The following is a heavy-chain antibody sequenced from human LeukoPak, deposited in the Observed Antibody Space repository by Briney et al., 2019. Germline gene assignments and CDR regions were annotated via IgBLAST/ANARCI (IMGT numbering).Heavy chain of an antibody. CDR1: GFTFGDYV. CDR3: ARVPDSSAYRWFDP. CDR2: IKQDGSEK. Sequence: GGSLRLSCTASGFTFGDYVMSWVRQAPGKGLEWVANIKQDGSEKNYVDSVKGRFTISRDNAKNSLYLQMNSLRAEDTAVYYCARVPDSSAYRWFDPWGQGTLVTVSS. J-gene: IGHJ5*02. V-gene: IGHV3-7*01. D-gene: IGHD6-6*01.